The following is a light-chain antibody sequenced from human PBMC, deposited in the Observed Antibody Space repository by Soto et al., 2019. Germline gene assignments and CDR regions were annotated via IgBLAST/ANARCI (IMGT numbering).Light chain of an antibody. Sequence: QSALTQPASVSGSPGQSITISCTGASGDIGSHSYVSWYQQHPGKAPKLLIYEITTRPSGVSNRFSGSMSGNTASLTISGLQPDDEADYYCCSHGGSPPWVFGGGTKVTVL. J-gene: IGLJ3*02. V-gene: IGLV2-14*01. CDR3: CSHGGSPPWV. CDR1: SGDIGSHSY. CDR2: EIT.